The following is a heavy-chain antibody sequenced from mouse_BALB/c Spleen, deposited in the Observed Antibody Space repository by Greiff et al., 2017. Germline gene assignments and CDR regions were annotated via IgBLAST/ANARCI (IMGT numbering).Heavy chain of an antibody. CDR3: AREGRYNDEGDY. D-gene: IGHD2-14*01. Sequence: EVHLVESGGGLVQPGGSRKLSCAASGFTFSSFGMHWVRQAPEKGLEWVAYISMGSSTIYYADTVKGRFTISRDNTKNNLFLQMTNLRSKDTAMYYCAREGRYNDEGDYWGQGTTVTVSS. CDR2: ISMGSSTI. CDR1: GFTFSSFG. V-gene: IGHV5-17*02. J-gene: IGHJ4*01.